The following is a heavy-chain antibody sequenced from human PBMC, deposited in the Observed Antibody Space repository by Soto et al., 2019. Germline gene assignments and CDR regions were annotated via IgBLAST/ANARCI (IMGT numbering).Heavy chain of an antibody. CDR3: ARGGSSPAFCYYCGMDV. D-gene: IGHD6-13*01. CDR1: GYSVANYF. J-gene: IGHJ6*02. V-gene: IGHV1-46*01. Sequence: QVQLVQSGAEVREPGASVKVSCKASGYSVANYFMHWVRQAPGQGLEWLGVINPSAGSTTYAQKFQGRVTMTWDRSTNTVYKDLRSLRSEDTAIFYCARGGSSPAFCYYCGMDVWGQGTTVTVSS. CDR2: INPSAGST.